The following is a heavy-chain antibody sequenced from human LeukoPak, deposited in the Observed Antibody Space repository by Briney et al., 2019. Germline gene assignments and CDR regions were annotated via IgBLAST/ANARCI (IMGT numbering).Heavy chain of an antibody. CDR1: GFTVSSNY. J-gene: IGHJ4*02. Sequence: PGGSLRLSCAASGFTVSSNYMSWVRQAPGKGLEWVSVIYSGGSTYYADSVKGRFTISRDNSKNTLYLQMNSLRAEDTAVYYCVVYFDWLFGIGYWGQGTLVTVSS. CDR3: VVYFDWLFGIGY. D-gene: IGHD3-9*01. V-gene: IGHV3-53*01. CDR2: IYSGGST.